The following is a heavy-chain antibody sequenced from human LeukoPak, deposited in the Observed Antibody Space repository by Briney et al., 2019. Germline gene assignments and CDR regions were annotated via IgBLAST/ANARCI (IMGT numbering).Heavy chain of an antibody. CDR3: ARVSIGWYSFDY. V-gene: IGHV3-74*01. J-gene: IGHJ4*02. CDR1: GFIFSSYT. Sequence: GGSLRLSCAASGFIFSSYTMSWVRQAPGKGLVWVSRINPDGTTTSYADSVKGRFTISRDNAKDTVYLQMNSLRAEDTAVYYCARVSIGWYSFDYWGQGTLVTVSS. D-gene: IGHD6-19*01. CDR2: INPDGTTT.